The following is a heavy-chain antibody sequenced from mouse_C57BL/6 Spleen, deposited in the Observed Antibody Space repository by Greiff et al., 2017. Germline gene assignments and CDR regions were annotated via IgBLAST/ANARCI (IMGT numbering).Heavy chain of an antibody. CDR2: ISSKSSNYAT. V-gene: IGHV10-3*01. CDR3: VGEDDCYGYFDV. D-gene: IGHD2-4*01. Sequence: EVQLVESGGGLVQPKGSLKLSCAASGFTFNTYAMHWVRQAPGTGLEWVARISSKSSNYATYYADPVKDRFTLSRADSQSMLYLQMNNLKTEDTAVDYCVGEDDCYGYFDVWGTGTTVTVSS. CDR1: GFTFNTYA. J-gene: IGHJ1*03.